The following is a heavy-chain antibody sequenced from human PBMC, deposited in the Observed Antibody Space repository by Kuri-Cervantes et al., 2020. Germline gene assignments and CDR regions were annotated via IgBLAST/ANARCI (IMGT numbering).Heavy chain of an antibody. CDR3: AKSYGDSSSWYLVLSSSAFDI. D-gene: IGHD6-13*01. CDR2: ISYDGSNK. J-gene: IGHJ3*02. CDR1: GFTFSSYT. Sequence: LSLTCAASGFTFSSYTMHWVRQAPGEGLEWVALISYDGSNKYYADSVKGRFTISRDNSKNTLYLQMNSLRAEDTAVYYCAKSYGDSSSWYLVLSSSAFDIWGQGTMVTVSS. V-gene: IGHV3-30-3*02.